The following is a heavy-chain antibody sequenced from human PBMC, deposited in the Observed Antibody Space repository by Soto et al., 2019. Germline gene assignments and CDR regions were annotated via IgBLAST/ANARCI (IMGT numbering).Heavy chain of an antibody. V-gene: IGHV4-34*01. CDR2: INHSGST. Sequence: QVQLQQWGAGLWKPSETLSLTCAVYGGSFSGYYWSWIRQPPGKGLEWIGEINHSGSTNYNPSLRSRVTISVDTSKNQFSLQLSSVTAADTAVYYCARHDFWSGSDYWGQGTLVTVSS. D-gene: IGHD3-3*01. CDR3: ARHDFWSGSDY. CDR1: GGSFSGYY. J-gene: IGHJ4*02.